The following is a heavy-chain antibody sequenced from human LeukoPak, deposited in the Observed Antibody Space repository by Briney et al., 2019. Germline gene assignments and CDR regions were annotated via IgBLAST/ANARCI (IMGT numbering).Heavy chain of an antibody. CDR1: GGSISSYY. CDR3: ARGGYYGSGNDFRFDP. Sequence: SETLSLTCTVSGGSISSYYWSWIRQPPGKGLEWIGYIYYSGSTNYKPSLKSRVTISVDTSKNQFSLKLSSVTAAVTAVYYCARGGYYGSGNDFRFDPWGQGTLVTVSS. V-gene: IGHV4-59*01. CDR2: IYYSGST. D-gene: IGHD3-10*01. J-gene: IGHJ5*02.